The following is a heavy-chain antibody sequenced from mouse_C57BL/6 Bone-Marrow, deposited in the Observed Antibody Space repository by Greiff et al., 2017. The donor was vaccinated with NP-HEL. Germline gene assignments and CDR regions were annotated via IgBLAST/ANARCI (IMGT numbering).Heavy chain of an antibody. V-gene: IGHV1-74*01. CDR2: IHPSDSDT. CDR3: AIGGITTVVASNYFDY. D-gene: IGHD1-1*01. Sequence: QVQLKQPGAELVKPGASVKVSCKASGYTFTSYWMHWVKQRPGQGLEWIGRIHPSDSDTNYNQKFKGKATLTVDKSSSTAYMQLSSLTSEDSAVYYCAIGGITTVVASNYFDYWGQGTTLTVSS. CDR1: GYTFTSYW. J-gene: IGHJ2*01.